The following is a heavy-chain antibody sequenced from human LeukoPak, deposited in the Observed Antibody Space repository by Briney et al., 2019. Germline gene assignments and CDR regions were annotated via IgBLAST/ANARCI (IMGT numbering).Heavy chain of an antibody. Sequence: ASVKVSCKASGYTFTSYDINWVRQATGQGLAWMGWMNPNSGNTGYAQKFQGRVTMTRNTSISTAYMELSSLRSEDTAVYYCARAVSVAATPLYYYGTDVWGQGTTVTVSS. V-gene: IGHV1-8*01. CDR1: GYTFTSYD. J-gene: IGHJ6*02. D-gene: IGHD2-15*01. CDR3: ARAVSVAATPLYYYGTDV. CDR2: MNPNSGNT.